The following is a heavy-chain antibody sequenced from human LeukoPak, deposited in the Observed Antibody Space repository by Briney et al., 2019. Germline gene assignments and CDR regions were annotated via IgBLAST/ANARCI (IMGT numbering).Heavy chain of an antibody. CDR2: FSSGGSA. D-gene: IGHD1-7*01. J-gene: IGHJ4*02. CDR3: ARKQTGTMYDV. CDR1: GGSISSSSYY. V-gene: IGHV4-39*07. Sequence: SETLSLTCIVPGGSISSSSYYWAWIRQSPGKGLEWIGTFSSGGSAYYNPSLTSRVSISKDTYDNQFSLRLYSVTAADTAVYYCARKQTGTMYDVWGQGTQVTVSS.